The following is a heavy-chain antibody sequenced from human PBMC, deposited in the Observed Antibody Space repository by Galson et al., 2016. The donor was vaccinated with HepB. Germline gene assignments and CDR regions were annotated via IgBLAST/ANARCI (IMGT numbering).Heavy chain of an antibody. CDR3: ATGTAYVSNWYDFGD. Sequence: SVKVSCKVSGHTLTELSMNWVRQAPGKGLEWMGGFAPEDGGETFYAQKFQGRITMFEDTSTDTAYLELSSLRSEDTAVYYCATGTAYVSNWYDFGDWGQGTLVIVSS. J-gene: IGHJ4*02. V-gene: IGHV1-24*01. D-gene: IGHD1-20*01. CDR2: FAPEDGGET. CDR1: GHTLTELS.